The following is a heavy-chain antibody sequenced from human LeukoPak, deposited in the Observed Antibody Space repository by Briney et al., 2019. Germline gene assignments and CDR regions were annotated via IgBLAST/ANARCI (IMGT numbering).Heavy chain of an antibody. CDR1: GYTFTSYD. Sequence: GASVKVSCKASGYTFTSYDINWVRQATGQGLEWMGWMNPNSGNTGYAQKFQGRVTMTRNTSISTAYMELSNLRSEDTAVYYCARGGEPLWFGELNWFDPWGQGTLVTVSS. CDR3: ARGGEPLWFGELNWFDP. CDR2: MNPNSGNT. D-gene: IGHD3-10*01. J-gene: IGHJ5*02. V-gene: IGHV1-8*01.